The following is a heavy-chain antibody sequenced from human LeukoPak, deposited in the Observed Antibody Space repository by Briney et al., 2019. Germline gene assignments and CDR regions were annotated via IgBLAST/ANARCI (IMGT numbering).Heavy chain of an antibody. D-gene: IGHD6-6*01. CDR1: GGSISSYY. V-gene: IGHV4-59*01. CDR3: ARHKEQLDPYWYFDL. Sequence: SETLSLTCTVSGGSISSYYWSWIRQPPGKGLEWIGYIYYSGSTNYNPSLKSRVTISVDTSKNQFSLKLSSVTAADTAVYYCARHKEQLDPYWYFDLWGRGTLVTVSS. J-gene: IGHJ2*01. CDR2: IYYSGST.